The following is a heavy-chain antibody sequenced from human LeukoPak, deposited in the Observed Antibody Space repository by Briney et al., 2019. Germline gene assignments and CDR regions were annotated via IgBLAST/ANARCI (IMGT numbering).Heavy chain of an antibody. V-gene: IGHV1-69*13. Sequence: SVKVSCKASGGTFSSYAISWVRQAPGQGLEWMGGIIPIFGTANYAQKFQGRVTITADESTSTAYMELSSLRSEDTAVYYCARGADFWSPRDYYYYMDVWGKGTAVTVSS. D-gene: IGHD3-3*01. CDR2: IIPIFGTA. CDR1: GGTFSSYA. CDR3: ARGADFWSPRDYYYYMDV. J-gene: IGHJ6*03.